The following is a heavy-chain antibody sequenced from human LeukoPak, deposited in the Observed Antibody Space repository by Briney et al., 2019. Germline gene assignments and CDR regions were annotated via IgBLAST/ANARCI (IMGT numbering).Heavy chain of an antibody. CDR2: ISYDGSNK. J-gene: IGHJ5*01. CDR3: ARDQGVNSGWFDS. CDR1: GFTFSSYA. Sequence: GGSLRLSCAASGFTFSSYAMHWVRQAPGKGLEWVAVISYDGSNKYYADSVKGRFTISRDNSKNTLYLQMNSLRAEDTAVYYCARDQGVNSGWFDSWGQGTLVTV. V-gene: IGHV3-30*04. D-gene: IGHD3-10*01.